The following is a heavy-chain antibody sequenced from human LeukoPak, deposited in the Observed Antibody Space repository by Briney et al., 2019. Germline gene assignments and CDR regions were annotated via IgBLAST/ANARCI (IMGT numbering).Heavy chain of an antibody. CDR3: ARFGTRDNCCHPGVDT. Sequence: PSETLSLTCTVSGYSLSSGFYWGWIRQPPGKGLEWIATMFHSGSTYYNPSLESRVTISMDTSKNQFSLRLTSVTAADTALYYCARFGTRDNCCHPGVDTWGRGTPVTVSS. D-gene: IGHD1-1*01. CDR2: MFHSGST. V-gene: IGHV4-38-2*02. CDR1: GYSLSSGFY. J-gene: IGHJ5*02.